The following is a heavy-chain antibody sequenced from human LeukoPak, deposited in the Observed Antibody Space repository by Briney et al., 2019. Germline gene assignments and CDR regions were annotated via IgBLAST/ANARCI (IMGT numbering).Heavy chain of an antibody. CDR1: GSSFSGYY. CDR3: ARLSISTGAF. D-gene: IGHD1-1*01. J-gene: IGHJ4*01. V-gene: IGHV4-4*07. Sequence: SETLSLTCTVSGSSFSGYYWSWSRQPAGRGLEWIGRVYTNGNTMFNPSLKSRLTMSFDTSTNLFSLHLRPVTAADTAEYYCARLSISTGAFWGHGTLVTVSS. CDR2: VYTNGNT.